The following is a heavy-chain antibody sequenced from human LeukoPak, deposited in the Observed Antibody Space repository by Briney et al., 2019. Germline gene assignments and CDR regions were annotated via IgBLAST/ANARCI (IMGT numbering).Heavy chain of an antibody. CDR2: IIPIFGTA. CDR3: ASHVDTAMEGILHDY. V-gene: IGHV1-69*13. Sequence: SVKVSCKASGYTFTGYYIHWVRQAPGQGLEWMGGIIPIFGTANYAQKFQGRVTITADESTSTAYMELSSLRSEDTAVYYCASHVDTAMEGILHDYWGQGTLVTVSS. J-gene: IGHJ4*02. D-gene: IGHD5-18*01. CDR1: GYTFTGYY.